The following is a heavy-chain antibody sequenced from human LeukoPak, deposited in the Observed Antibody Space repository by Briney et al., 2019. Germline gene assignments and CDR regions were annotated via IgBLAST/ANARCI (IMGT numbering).Heavy chain of an antibody. Sequence: GGSLRLSCAASGFTFSSYGMHWVRQAPGKGLEWVAFIRYDGSNKYYADSVKGRFTISRDNSKNTLYLQMNSLRAEDTAVYYCAKGGLGYCSGGSCYGNYFDYWGQGTLVTVSS. V-gene: IGHV3-30*02. CDR3: AKGGLGYCSGGSCYGNYFDY. J-gene: IGHJ4*02. CDR1: GFTFSSYG. CDR2: IRYDGSNK. D-gene: IGHD2-15*01.